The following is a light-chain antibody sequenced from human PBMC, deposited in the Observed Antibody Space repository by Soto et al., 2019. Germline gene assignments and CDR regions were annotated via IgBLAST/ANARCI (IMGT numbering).Light chain of an antibody. J-gene: IGLJ3*02. CDR1: SSDIGGYNY. CDR3: SSSTSSSSLV. V-gene: IGLV2-14*01. CDR2: EVR. Sequence: QSALTQPASVSGSPGQSITISCTGTSSDIGGYNYVSWYQQHPGKAPTLMIYEVRIRPSGISNRFSGSKSGNTASLTISGLQAEDEADYYCSSSTSSSSLVFGGGTKLTVL.